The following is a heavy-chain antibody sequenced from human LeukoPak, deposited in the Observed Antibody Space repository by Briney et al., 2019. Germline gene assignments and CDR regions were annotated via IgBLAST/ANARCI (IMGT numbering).Heavy chain of an antibody. V-gene: IGHV3-30*18. J-gene: IGHJ4*02. D-gene: IGHD3-9*01. CDR3: AKSITILGVQFDY. Sequence: GGSLRLSCAASGFTFSSYGMHWVRQAPGKGLEWVAVISYDGSNKYYADSVKGRFTISRDNSKNTLYLQMNSLRAEDTAVYYCAKSITILGVQFDYWGQGTRVTVSS. CDR1: GFTFSSYG. CDR2: ISYDGSNK.